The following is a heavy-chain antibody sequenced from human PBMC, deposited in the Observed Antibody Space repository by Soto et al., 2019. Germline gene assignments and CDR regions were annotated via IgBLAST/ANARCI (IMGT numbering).Heavy chain of an antibody. V-gene: IGHV3-11*01. CDR3: ARDFDADSRTVFDY. J-gene: IGHJ4*02. CDR1: GFIFSDYY. CDR2: ISGNGRII. Sequence: QVQLVESGGGLVKPGGSLRLSCATSGFIFSDYYMHWIRQAPGKGLEWISYISGNGRIIQYADSAKGRFTISRDNAQNSLYLQMNSLRAEDTALYFCARDFDADSRTVFDYWGQGTLVTVSS. D-gene: IGHD4-17*01.